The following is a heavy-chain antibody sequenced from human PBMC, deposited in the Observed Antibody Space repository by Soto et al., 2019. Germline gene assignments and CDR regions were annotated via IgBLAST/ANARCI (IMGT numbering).Heavy chain of an antibody. CDR2: IYHSGST. CDR3: ARGGDYGTFGYYYYYGMDV. J-gene: IGHJ6*02. CDR1: GGSISCGGYS. Sequence: SETLSLTCAVSGGSISCGGYSWSWIRQPAGKGLEWIGYIYHSGSTYYNPSLKSRVTISVDRSKNQFSLKLSSVTAADTAVYYCARGGDYGTFGYYYYYGMDVWGQGTTVTVSS. V-gene: IGHV4-30-2*01. D-gene: IGHD3-16*01.